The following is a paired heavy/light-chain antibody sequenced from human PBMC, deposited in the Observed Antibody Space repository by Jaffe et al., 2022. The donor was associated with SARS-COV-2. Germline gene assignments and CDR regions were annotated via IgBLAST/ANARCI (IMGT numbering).Heavy chain of an antibody. CDR1: GFGFANYW. CDR3: VRTRKDVLTNSYVADF. J-gene: IGHJ4*02. Sequence: EVRLVQSGSDMKKPGESLRISCQTSGFGFANYWIGWVRHTPGKGLEWVGIIYSGDSKTRYNPSFQGQVTISVDTAITTAYLQWSSLKASDTATYYCVRTRKDVLTNSYVADFWGQGTLVTVSS. CDR2: IYSGDSKT. V-gene: IGHV5-51*01. D-gene: IGHD3-9*01.
Light chain of an antibody. V-gene: IGKV1-39*01. CDR3: QESSSSPLGT. CDR1: QAISTS. Sequence: DIQMTQSPSSLSASVGDRVTISCRASQAISTSVNWYQQKAGEAPKLLVYSASILHSGVPSRFRAYGSGTLFTLAISGLRREDFATYYCQESSSSPLGTFGQGTRLEI. J-gene: IGKJ2*01. CDR2: SAS.